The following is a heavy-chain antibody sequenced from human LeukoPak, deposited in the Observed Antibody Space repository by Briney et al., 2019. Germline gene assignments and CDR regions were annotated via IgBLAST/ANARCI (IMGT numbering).Heavy chain of an antibody. Sequence: GGSLRLSCAASGFPFSSYGMHWVREAPRKGLEWVAVLSYDGSNEYYADSVKGRFTISRDNSKNTLYLQMNSLRVEDTAVYYCAGIWCYRRYFEYWGQGTLVTVSS. D-gene: IGHD4/OR15-4a*01. CDR1: GFPFSSYG. J-gene: IGHJ4*02. CDR3: AGIWCYRRYFEY. V-gene: IGHV3-30*03. CDR2: LSYDGSNE.